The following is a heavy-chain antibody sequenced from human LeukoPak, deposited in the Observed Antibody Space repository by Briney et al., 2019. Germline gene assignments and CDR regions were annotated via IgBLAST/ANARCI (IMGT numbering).Heavy chain of an antibody. CDR2: IYYSGST. J-gene: IGHJ5*02. CDR1: GGSISSYY. V-gene: IGHV4-59*08. Sequence: SETLSLTCTVSGGSISSYYWSWIRQPPGKGLEWIGYIYYSGSTNYNPSLKSRVTISVDTSKNQFSLKLTSVTASDTAVYYCARLPDPWGQGTLVTVSS. CDR3: ARLPDP.